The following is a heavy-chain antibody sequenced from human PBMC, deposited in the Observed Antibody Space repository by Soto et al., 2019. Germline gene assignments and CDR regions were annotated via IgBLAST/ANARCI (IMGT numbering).Heavy chain of an antibody. D-gene: IGHD2-2*01. CDR3: AHHRVGYCSSTSCIDAFDI. Sequence: QITLKESGPTLVKPTQTLTLTCTFSGFSLRNGGVGVGWIRQPPGKALEWLALIYWNDDDRYSPSLQSRLTITKDTSKNQVVLTVTNMDPADTATYYCAHHRVGYCSSTSCIDAFDIWGQGTMVTVSS. CDR2: IYWNDDD. CDR1: GFSLRNGGVG. V-gene: IGHV2-5*01. J-gene: IGHJ3*02.